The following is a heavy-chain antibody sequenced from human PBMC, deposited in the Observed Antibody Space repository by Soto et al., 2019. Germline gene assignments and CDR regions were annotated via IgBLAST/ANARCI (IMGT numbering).Heavy chain of an antibody. V-gene: IGHV3-23*01. CDR3: ANAYYYGSGNYGMDV. CDR2: ISGSGGST. Sequence: GGSLRLSCAASGFTFSSYAMSWVRQAPGKGLEWVSAISGSGGSTYYADSVKGRFTFSRDNSKNTLYLQMNSLRAEDTAVYYWANAYYYGSGNYGMDVWGQGTTVTSP. J-gene: IGHJ6*02. CDR1: GFTFSSYA. D-gene: IGHD3-10*01.